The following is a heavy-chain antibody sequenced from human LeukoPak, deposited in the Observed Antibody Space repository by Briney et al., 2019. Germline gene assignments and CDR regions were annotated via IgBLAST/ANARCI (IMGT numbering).Heavy chain of an antibody. CDR3: ARDYGPYPGCSWFDP. CDR1: GYTFTGYY. CDR2: IKCNGGGT. J-gene: IGHJ5*02. Sequence: GASVKVSCKASGYTFTGYYIHWVRQAPGQGLEWMGRIKCNGGGTSYAQKFQGRVTMTRDTSISTAYMELDRLTSDDTAVYYCARDYGPYPGCSWFDPWGQGTLVTVSS. D-gene: IGHD2-21*01. V-gene: IGHV1-2*06.